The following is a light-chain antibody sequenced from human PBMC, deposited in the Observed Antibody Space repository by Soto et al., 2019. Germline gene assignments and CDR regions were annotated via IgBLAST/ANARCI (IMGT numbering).Light chain of an antibody. J-gene: IGLJ1*01. CDR3: AAWDDSLSAPYV. Sequence: QSVLTQPPSASGTPGQRVTISCSGSSSNIGSNYVYWYQQLPGTAPKLLIYSNNQRPSGVPDRFSGSKSDTSASLAISGLRSEDEADYYCAAWDDSLSAPYVFGTGTKVTVL. V-gene: IGLV1-47*02. CDR1: SSNIGSNY. CDR2: SNN.